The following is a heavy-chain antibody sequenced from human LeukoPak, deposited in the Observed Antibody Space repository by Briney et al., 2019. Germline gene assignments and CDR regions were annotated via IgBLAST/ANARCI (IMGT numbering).Heavy chain of an antibody. J-gene: IGHJ6*03. D-gene: IGHD4-17*01. CDR1: GFTFSTYD. Sequence: KAGGSLRLSCAASGFTFSTYDMTWVRQAPGKGLEWVSSISSSSGYIYYADSMKGRFTISRDNAKNSMYLQMSSLRAEDTAVYYCARSYGDYADYYYYMDVWGKGTTVTVSS. CDR3: ARSYGDYADYYYYMDV. V-gene: IGHV3-21*01. CDR2: ISSSSGYI.